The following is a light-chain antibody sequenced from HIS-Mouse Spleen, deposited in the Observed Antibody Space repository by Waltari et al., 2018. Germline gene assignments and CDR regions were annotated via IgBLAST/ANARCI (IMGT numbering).Light chain of an antibody. CDR2: EGS. CDR1: SRDVGSYNL. CDR3: CSYAGSSTWV. V-gene: IGLV2-23*01. J-gene: IGLJ3*02. Sequence: QSALTQPASGSGSPGQSITISCPGTSRDVGSYNLVSWYQQHPGKAPKLMIYEGSKRPSGVSNRFSGSKSGNTASLTISGLQAEDEADYYCCSYAGSSTWVFGGGTKLTVL.